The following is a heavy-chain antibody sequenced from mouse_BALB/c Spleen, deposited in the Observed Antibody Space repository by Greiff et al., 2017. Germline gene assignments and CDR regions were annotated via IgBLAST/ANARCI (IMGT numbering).Heavy chain of an antibody. CDR3: GGGYYVDYFDY. D-gene: IGHD2-3*01. CDR2: IYPGDGDT. V-gene: IGHV1-82*01. CDR1: GYAFSSSW. Sequence: QVQLKESGPELVKPGASVKISCKASGYAFSSSWMNWVKQRPGQGLEWIGRIYPGDGDTNYNGKFKGKATLTADKSSSTAYMQLSSLTSVDSAVYFCGGGYYVDYFDYWGQGTTLTVSS. J-gene: IGHJ2*01.